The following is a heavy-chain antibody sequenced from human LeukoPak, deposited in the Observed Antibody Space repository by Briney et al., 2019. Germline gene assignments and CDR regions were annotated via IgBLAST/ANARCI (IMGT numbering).Heavy chain of an antibody. V-gene: IGHV4-59*01. Sequence: PSETLSLTCTVSGGSISSYYWSWIRQPPGKGLEWIGYIYYSGSTNYNPSLKSRVTISVDTSKNQFSLKLSSVTAADTAVYYCARERIDYDSSGYYTYYFDYWGQGTLVTVSS. CDR1: GGSISSYY. CDR2: IYYSGST. J-gene: IGHJ4*02. D-gene: IGHD3-22*01. CDR3: ARERIDYDSSGYYTYYFDY.